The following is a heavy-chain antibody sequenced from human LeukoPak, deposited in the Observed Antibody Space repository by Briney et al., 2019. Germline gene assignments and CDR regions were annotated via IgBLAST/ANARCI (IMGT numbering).Heavy chain of an antibody. D-gene: IGHD5-18*01. J-gene: IGHJ6*03. Sequence: PSETLSLTCTVSGGSISSYYWCWLRLPPGKGLEWMVYIYYSWSTSYNPSLQSRVTISVDTSKNKFSLKLSSVTAADTAVYYGAKEVHSYGYGPCEHRNIDVGGKGTGVTV. CDR3: AKEVHSYGYGPCEHRNIDV. CDR1: GGSISSYY. CDR2: IYYSWST. V-gene: IGHV4-59*13.